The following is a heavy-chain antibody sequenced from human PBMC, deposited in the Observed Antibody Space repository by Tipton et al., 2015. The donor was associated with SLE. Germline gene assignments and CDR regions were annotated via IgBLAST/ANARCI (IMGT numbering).Heavy chain of an antibody. V-gene: IGHV4-59*08. J-gene: IGHJ5*02. CDR1: GGSIRPSY. D-gene: IGHD6-13*01. Sequence: TLSLTCTVFGGSIRPSYWSWIRQPPGQGLQWIGDVFYDGTTRYSPSLKSRVTISADTSKNQFSPRLISVTAADTAIYYCVRLLTAAGAWWFDPWGQGTLVTVSS. CDR2: VFYDGTT. CDR3: VRLLTAAGAWWFDP.